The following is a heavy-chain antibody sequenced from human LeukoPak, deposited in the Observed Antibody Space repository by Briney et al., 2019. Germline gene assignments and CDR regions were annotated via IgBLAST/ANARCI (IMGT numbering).Heavy chain of an antibody. V-gene: IGHV1-69*06. J-gene: IGHJ4*02. CDR2: IIPIFGTA. CDR1: GGTFSSYA. D-gene: IGHD1-1*01. Sequence: GASVKVSCKASGGTFSSYAISWVRQAPGQGLEWMGGIIPIFGTANYAQKFQGRVTITADKSTSTAYMELSSLRSEDTAVYYCARDLERRGFFDYWGQGTLVTVSS. CDR3: ARDLERRGFFDY.